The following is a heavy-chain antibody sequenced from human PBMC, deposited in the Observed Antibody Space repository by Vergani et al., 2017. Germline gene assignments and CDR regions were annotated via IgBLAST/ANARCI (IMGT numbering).Heavy chain of an antibody. CDR3: ARDRRYYDSSGETDAFDI. CDR2: IYYSGST. D-gene: IGHD3-22*01. V-gene: IGHV4-39*07. J-gene: IGHJ3*02. CDR1: GGSISSSSYY. Sequence: QLQLQESGPGLVKPSETLSLTCTVSGGSISSSSYYWGWIRQPPGKGLEWIGSIYYSGSTNYNPSLKSRVTISVDTSKNQFSLKLSSVTAADTAVYYCARDRRYYDSSGETDAFDIWGQGTMVTVSS.